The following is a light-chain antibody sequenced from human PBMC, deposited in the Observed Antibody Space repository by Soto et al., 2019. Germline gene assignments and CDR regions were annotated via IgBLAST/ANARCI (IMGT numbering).Light chain of an antibody. J-gene: IGKJ1*01. V-gene: IGKV3-15*01. CDR3: QHYNNWPPWT. Sequence: EIVMTQSPATPSVSPGERATLSCRASQSVKSNLAWYQQKPGQAPRLLIYGASTRATGIPARFSGSGSGTEFTLTISSLQSEDFAVYYCQHYNNWPPWTFGGGTKVEIK. CDR2: GAS. CDR1: QSVKSN.